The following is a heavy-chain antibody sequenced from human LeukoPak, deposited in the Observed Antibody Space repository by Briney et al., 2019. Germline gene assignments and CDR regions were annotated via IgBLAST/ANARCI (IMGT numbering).Heavy chain of an antibody. CDR3: ARGGSLDDDSVRTFDY. D-gene: IGHD3-16*01. Sequence: ASVKVSCKASGYTFTNYNIHWVRQATGHGPEWLGWMNPKSGFTGYAQRVRGRVTMTRETFTNTAFMELTRLRFDDTAVYYCARGGSLDDDSVRTFDYWGQGSLVSVPS. V-gene: IGHV1-8*01. CDR1: GYTFTNYN. J-gene: IGHJ4*02. CDR2: MNPKSGFT.